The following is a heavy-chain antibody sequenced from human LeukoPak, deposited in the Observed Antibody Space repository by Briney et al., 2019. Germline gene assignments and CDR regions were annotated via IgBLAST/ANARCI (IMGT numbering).Heavy chain of an antibody. D-gene: IGHD3-9*01. V-gene: IGHV3-7*01. CDR2: IKQDGTEK. CDR3: AGGSGYLITS. Sequence: GGSLRLSCAASGFTFSNHWMIWVRQAPGKGLEWLAIIKQDGTEKHYKGSVEGRFTISRDNAKDSLHLQMNSLRAEDTAVYYCAGGSGYLITSWGQGTLVTVSS. J-gene: IGHJ5*02. CDR1: GFTFSNHW.